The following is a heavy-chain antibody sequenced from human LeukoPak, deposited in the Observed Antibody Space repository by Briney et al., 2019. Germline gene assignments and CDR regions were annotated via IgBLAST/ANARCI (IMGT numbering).Heavy chain of an antibody. J-gene: IGHJ4*02. CDR1: GYTFTGYY. V-gene: IGHV1-2*02. CDR2: INPNSGGT. D-gene: IGHD2-2*01. CDR3: ARGDVVVPAATEYYFDY. Sequence: GASVKVSCKASGYTFTGYYMHWVRQAPGQGLEWMGWINPNSGGTNYAQRFQGRVTMTRDRSINTAYMELSRLGSDDTAVYFCARGDVVVPAATEYYFDYWGQGTLVTASS.